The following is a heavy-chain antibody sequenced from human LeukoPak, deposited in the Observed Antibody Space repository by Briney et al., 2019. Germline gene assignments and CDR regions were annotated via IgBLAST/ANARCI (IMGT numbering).Heavy chain of an antibody. J-gene: IGHJ4*02. CDR3: VEGKGSSGWYGSNFDY. CDR2: ISYDGSNK. Sequence: GGSLRLSCAASGFTFSSCGMHWVRQAPGKGLEWVAVISYDGSNKYYADSVKGRFTISRDNSKNTLYLQMNSLRAEDTAVYYCVEGKGSSGWYGSNFDYWGQGTLVTVSS. D-gene: IGHD6-19*01. V-gene: IGHV3-30*03. CDR1: GFTFSSCG.